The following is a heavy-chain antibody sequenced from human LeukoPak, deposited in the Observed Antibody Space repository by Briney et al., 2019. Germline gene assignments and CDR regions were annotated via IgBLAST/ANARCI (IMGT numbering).Heavy chain of an antibody. V-gene: IGHV3-11*01. D-gene: IGHD3-22*01. CDR2: ISSSGSTI. CDR1: GFTFSDYY. Sequence: PGGSLRLSCAASGFTFSDYYMSWIRQAPGKGLEWVSYISSSGSTIYYADSVKGRFTISRDNAKSSLYLQMNSLRAEDTAVYYCARPPSYYYDSSGHDYWGQGTLVTVSS. CDR3: ARPPSYYYDSSGHDY. J-gene: IGHJ4*02.